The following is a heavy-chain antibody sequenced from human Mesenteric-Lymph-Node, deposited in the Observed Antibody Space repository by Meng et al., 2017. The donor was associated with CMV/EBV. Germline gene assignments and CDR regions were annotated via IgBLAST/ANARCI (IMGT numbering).Heavy chain of an antibody. Sequence: QVQLHQWGAGLLKPSETLSVTWAVYGGSFSGYYWNWIRQSPEKGLEWIGEINHSGSTTYNPSFTSRIIISVDTSTNQISLNMSPVTAADTAVYYCARGSSYDILTGYFDYWGQGALVTVSS. CDR1: GGSFSGYY. D-gene: IGHD3-9*01. CDR3: ARGSSYDILTGYFDY. J-gene: IGHJ4*02. V-gene: IGHV4-34*01. CDR2: INHSGST.